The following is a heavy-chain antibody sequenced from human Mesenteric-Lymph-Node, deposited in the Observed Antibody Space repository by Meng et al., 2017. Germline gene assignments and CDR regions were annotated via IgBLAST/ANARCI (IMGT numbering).Heavy chain of an antibody. Sequence: GGSLRLSCAASDFIVTSDYMFWVRQAPGKGLEWVSTISGSGGSTYSADSVKGRFTISRDSSKNTLYLQMNSLRAEDTAVYYCANQAGMAYWGQGTLVTVSS. CDR1: DFIVTSDY. CDR3: ANQAGMAY. V-gene: IGHV3-23*01. CDR2: ISGSGGST. D-gene: IGHD5-18*01. J-gene: IGHJ4*02.